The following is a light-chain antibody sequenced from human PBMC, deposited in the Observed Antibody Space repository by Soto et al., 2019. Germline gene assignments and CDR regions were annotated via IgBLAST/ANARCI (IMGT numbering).Light chain of an antibody. J-gene: IGKJ5*01. CDR2: DAS. Sequence: EIVLTQSPATLSAFPGDRVTLSCRASQYVKTRLAWYQHRPGQAPRLLIYDASTRATGIPARFSGSGSGTEFTLTISSLQSEDFAVYYCQQYNNWPPITFGQGTRLEIK. CDR1: QYVKTR. V-gene: IGKV3-15*01. CDR3: QQYNNWPPIT.